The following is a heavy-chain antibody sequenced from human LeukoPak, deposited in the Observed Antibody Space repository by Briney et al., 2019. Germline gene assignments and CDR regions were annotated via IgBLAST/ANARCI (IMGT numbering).Heavy chain of an antibody. D-gene: IGHD6-13*01. Sequence: ASVKVSCKASGYTFTGYYMHWVRQAPGQGLEWMGWINPNSGGTNYAQKFQGRVTMTRDTSISTAYMELSRLRSDDTAVYYCARDPPSYSSSWSDGYWGQGTLVTVSS. CDR1: GYTFTGYY. CDR2: INPNSGGT. V-gene: IGHV1-2*02. J-gene: IGHJ4*02. CDR3: ARDPPSYSSSWSDGY.